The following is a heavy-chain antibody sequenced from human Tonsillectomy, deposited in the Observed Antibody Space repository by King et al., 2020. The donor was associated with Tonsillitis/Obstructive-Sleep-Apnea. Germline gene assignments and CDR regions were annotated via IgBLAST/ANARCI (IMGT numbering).Heavy chain of an antibody. Sequence: VQLVESGAEVKKPGASVKVSCKASGYTFSSYGISWVRQAPGQGLEWMGWISVYNGNTNYAQNLQGRVTMTTDTSTTTAYMELRSLRSDDTAVYYCARTYSYDSSGYYYPNYLDYWGQGTLVTVSS. D-gene: IGHD3-22*01. J-gene: IGHJ4*02. CDR3: ARTYSYDSSGYYYPNYLDY. V-gene: IGHV1-18*01. CDR1: GYTFSSYG. CDR2: ISVYNGNT.